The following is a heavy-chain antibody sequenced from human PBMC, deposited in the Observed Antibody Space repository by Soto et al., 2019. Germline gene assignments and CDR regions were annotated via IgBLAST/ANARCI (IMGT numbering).Heavy chain of an antibody. D-gene: IGHD3-9*01. Sequence: QVQLVESGGGVVQPGRSLRLSCAASGFTFSSYGMHWVRQAPGKGLEWVAVISYDGSNKYYADSVKGRFTISRDNSKNTLYLQMNSLRAEDTAVYYCANDLFPGLRYFDWLLCPCDYWGQGTLVTVSS. J-gene: IGHJ4*02. CDR1: GFTFSSYG. CDR3: ANDLFPGLRYFDWLLCPCDY. CDR2: ISYDGSNK. V-gene: IGHV3-30*18.